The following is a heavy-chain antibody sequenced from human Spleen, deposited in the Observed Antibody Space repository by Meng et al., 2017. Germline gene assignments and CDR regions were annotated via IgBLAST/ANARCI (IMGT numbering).Heavy chain of an antibody. CDR2: INPGDSDT. V-gene: IGHV5-51*01. CDR1: GYIFTSYW. Sequence: GESLKISCKGSGYIFTSYWIGWVRQMTGKGLEWMGIINPGDSDTRYSPSFQGQVTISADKSISTAYLQWSSLETSDTAMYYCATSLYTSGWYLGQGTLVTVSS. J-gene: IGHJ4*02. D-gene: IGHD6-19*01. CDR3: ATSLYTSGWY.